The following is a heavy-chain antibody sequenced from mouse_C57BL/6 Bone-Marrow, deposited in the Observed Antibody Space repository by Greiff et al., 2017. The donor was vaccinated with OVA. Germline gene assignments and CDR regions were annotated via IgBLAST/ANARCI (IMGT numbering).Heavy chain of an antibody. J-gene: IGHJ1*03. Sequence: EVQLVESGGGLVQSGRSLRLSCATSGFTFSDFYMEWVRQAPGKGLEWIAASRNKANDYTTEYSASVKGRFIVSRDTSQSILYLQMNALRAEDTAIYYCAREYYGSSYWYFDVWGTGTTVTVSS. V-gene: IGHV7-1*01. D-gene: IGHD1-1*01. CDR3: AREYYGSSYWYFDV. CDR2: SRNKANDYTT. CDR1: GFTFSDFY.